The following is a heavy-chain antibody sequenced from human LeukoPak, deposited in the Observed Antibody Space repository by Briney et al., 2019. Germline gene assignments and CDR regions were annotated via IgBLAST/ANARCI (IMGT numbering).Heavy chain of an antibody. V-gene: IGHV3-43*02. CDR3: ARESERSGWYDY. Sequence: QPGGSLRLSCAAPGXIFDDYAIHWVRQAPGKGLEWVSLISGDGGSTFYADSVKGRFTISRDNSKNSLYLQMSSLRSEDTALYNCARESERSGWYDYWGQGTLVTVSS. D-gene: IGHD6-19*01. J-gene: IGHJ4*02. CDR1: GXIFDDYA. CDR2: ISGDGGST.